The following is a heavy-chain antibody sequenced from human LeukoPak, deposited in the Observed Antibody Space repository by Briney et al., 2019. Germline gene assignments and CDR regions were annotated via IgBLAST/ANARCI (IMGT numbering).Heavy chain of an antibody. CDR2: IWYDGRTK. V-gene: IGHV3-33*01. D-gene: IGHD6-19*01. CDR3: AREWGRIAVAGGPGF. Sequence: GGFLRLSCEVSGFTVSNYGMHWVRQAPGKGREWVALIWYDGRTKLHADSVKGRFTIPRDNSANTLYLQMSSLRVEDTAVYYCAREWGRIAVAGGPGFWGQEALATVSS. CDR1: GFTVSNYG. J-gene: IGHJ4*02.